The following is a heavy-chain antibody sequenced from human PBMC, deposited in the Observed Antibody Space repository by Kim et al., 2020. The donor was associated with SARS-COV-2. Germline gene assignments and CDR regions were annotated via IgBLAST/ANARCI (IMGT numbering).Heavy chain of an antibody. J-gene: IGHJ4*02. D-gene: IGHD6-25*01. V-gene: IGHV4-39*01. CDR3: ARRRPAANPHYFDY. Sequence: SETLSLTCTVSGGSFSCGDCFWAWIRQPPGKGLEWIGTIFYSGNTYHNPSLKSRIAIPVDTSKQFSLWLSSVTAADTAIYYCARRRPAANPHYFDYWGQGVLVTVSS. CDR2: IFYSGNT. CDR1: GGSFSCGDCF.